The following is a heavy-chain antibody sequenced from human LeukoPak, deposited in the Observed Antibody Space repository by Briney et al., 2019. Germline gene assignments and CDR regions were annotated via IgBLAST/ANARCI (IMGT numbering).Heavy chain of an antibody. Sequence: PGGSLRLSCAASGFAFSSYSMNWVRQAPGKGLEWVSYITASGSTIYYADSVKGRFTISRDNAKNSLYLQMNSLRAEDTAVYYCARGNDFWTYGMDVWGQGTTVTVS. V-gene: IGHV3-48*01. CDR1: GFAFSSYS. CDR2: ITASGSTI. D-gene: IGHD3/OR15-3a*01. J-gene: IGHJ6*02. CDR3: ARGNDFWTYGMDV.